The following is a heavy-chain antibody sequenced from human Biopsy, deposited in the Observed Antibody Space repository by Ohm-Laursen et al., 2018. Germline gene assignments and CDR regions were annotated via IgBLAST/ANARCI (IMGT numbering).Heavy chain of an antibody. CDR1: DASASSGRYY. D-gene: IGHD3-10*01. CDR2: FYSSGTT. J-gene: IGHJ3*02. CDR3: ARAPADQYAARNYYSSHAFDM. Sequence: GTLSLTCAVSDASASSGRYYWTWIRQPPRKPLEWIGYFYSSGTTRYNPSLESRLSISMDTSKNEVSLRLTSMTAADTAVYFCARAPADQYAARNYYSSHAFDMWGQGTKVTVSS. V-gene: IGHV4-61*01.